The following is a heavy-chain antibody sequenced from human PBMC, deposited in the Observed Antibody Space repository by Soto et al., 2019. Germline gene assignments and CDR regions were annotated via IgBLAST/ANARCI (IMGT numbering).Heavy chain of an antibody. CDR2: ISSSSSYI. CDR3: ARGRYCSSTSCYLSPMYYFAY. CDR1: GFTFSSYS. D-gene: IGHD2-2*01. J-gene: IGHJ4*02. Sequence: GGSLRLSCAASGFTFSSYSMNWVRQAPGKGLEWVSSISSSSSYIYYADSVKGRFTISRDNAKNSLYLQMNSLRAEDTAVYYCARGRYCSSTSCYLSPMYYFAYWGQGTLVTVPQ. V-gene: IGHV3-21*01.